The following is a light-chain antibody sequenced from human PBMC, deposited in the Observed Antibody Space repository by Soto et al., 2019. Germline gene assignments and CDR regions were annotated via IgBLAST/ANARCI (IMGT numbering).Light chain of an antibody. J-gene: IGLJ1*01. CDR2: KVS. CDR3: SSYAVTSIFV. Sequence: QSVLTHAPSASGAPLQAVTIACTGTSSDVGGYNYVSWYQQHPGKAPKVIIYKVSKRPSGVPDRFSGSKSGSTASLTVSGLQAEDEADYYCSSYAVTSIFVFGTGTKVTVL. CDR1: SSDVGGYNY. V-gene: IGLV2-8*01.